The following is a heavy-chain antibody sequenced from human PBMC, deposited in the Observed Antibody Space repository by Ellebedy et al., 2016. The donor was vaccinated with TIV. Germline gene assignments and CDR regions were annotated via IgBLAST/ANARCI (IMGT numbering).Heavy chain of an antibody. D-gene: IGHD1-26*01. CDR3: ARVTVGYTGASHYFMDV. V-gene: IGHV4-4*02. CDR1: GDSISSSYW. CDR2: IHHGGST. J-gene: IGHJ6*03. Sequence: MPSETLSLTCAVSGDSISSSYWWSWVRQPPGKGLEWTGEIHHGGSTNYNPSLESRVTISVNKSKTQFSLKVTSVTAADMAVYFCARVTVGYTGASHYFMDVWGKGTTVTVSS.